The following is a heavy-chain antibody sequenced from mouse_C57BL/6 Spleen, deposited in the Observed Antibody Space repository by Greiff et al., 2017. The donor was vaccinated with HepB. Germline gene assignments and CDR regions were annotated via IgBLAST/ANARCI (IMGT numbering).Heavy chain of an antibody. CDR1: GFTFSSYA. J-gene: IGHJ3*01. CDR3: ARDEGLRLAY. CDR2: ISDGGSYT. Sequence: DVQLVESGGGLVKPGGSLKLSCAASGFTFSSYAMSWVRQTPEKRLEWVATISDGGSYTYYPDNVKGRFTISRDNAKNNLYLQMSHLKSEDTAMYYCARDEGLRLAYWGQGTLVTVSA. V-gene: IGHV5-4*01. D-gene: IGHD2-4*01.